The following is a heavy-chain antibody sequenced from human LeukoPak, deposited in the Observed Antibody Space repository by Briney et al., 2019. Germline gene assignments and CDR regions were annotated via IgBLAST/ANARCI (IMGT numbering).Heavy chain of an antibody. J-gene: IGHJ4*02. V-gene: IGHV3-23*01. CDR2: ISGSGGST. CDR3: AKVVYSGYGPADY. D-gene: IGHD5-12*01. CDR1: GFTFSSYA. Sequence: PGGSLRLSCAVSGFTFSSYAMSWVRQAPGKGLEWVSHISGSGGSTYYADSVKGRFTISRDNSKNTLYLQLSSLRAEETAVYYCAKVVYSGYGPADYWGQGTLVTVSS.